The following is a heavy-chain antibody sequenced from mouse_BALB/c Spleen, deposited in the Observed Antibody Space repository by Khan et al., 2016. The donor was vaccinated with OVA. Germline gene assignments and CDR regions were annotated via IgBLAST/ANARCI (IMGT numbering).Heavy chain of an antibody. Sequence: QVQLKESGPGLVAPLQSLSITCTVSGFSLTNYGVNWVRQPPGKGLEWLGVIWGDGSTYYNSTLISRLSISKDNSMSQVFLKLNSLQTDDTATYYCAKGGDHYAMDYWGQGTSVTVSS. CDR3: AKGGDHYAMDY. CDR2: IWGDGST. CDR1: GFSLTNYG. D-gene: IGHD2-13*01. V-gene: IGHV2-3*01. J-gene: IGHJ4*01.